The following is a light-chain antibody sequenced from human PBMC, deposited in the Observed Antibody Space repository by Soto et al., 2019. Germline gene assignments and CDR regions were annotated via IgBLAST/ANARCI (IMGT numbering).Light chain of an antibody. Sequence: ELVLTHSPATLSVSPGERATLSCRASQSVSSSYLAWYQQKPGQAPRLLIYGASSRATGIPDRFSGSGSGTDFTLTISRLEPEDFAVYYCQQYGSSLRTFGQGTKVDI. CDR2: GAS. CDR1: QSVSSSY. CDR3: QQYGSSLRT. J-gene: IGKJ1*01. V-gene: IGKV3-20*01.